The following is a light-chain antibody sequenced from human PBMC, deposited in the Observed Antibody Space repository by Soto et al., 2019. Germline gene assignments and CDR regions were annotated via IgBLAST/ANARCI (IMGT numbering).Light chain of an antibody. CDR2: EVN. CDR3: SSWTTSTTQV. V-gene: IGLV2-14*01. J-gene: IGLJ3*02. CDR1: SSDVCGCNF. Sequence: QSALTQPASVSGSPGQSITISCTGTSSDVCGCNFVSWYQQHPGKAPKLMIYEVNNRPSGVSNRFSGSKSGNTASLTISGLQAEDEADYYCSSWTTSTTQVLGGGTKLTVL.